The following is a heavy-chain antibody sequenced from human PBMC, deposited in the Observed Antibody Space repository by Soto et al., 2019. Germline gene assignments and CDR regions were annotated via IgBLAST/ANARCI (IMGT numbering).Heavy chain of an antibody. CDR1: GGSISSYY. CDR2: IYFSGTT. CDR3: ARHSYGDFDVYCFDY. J-gene: IGHJ4*02. Sequence: QVQLQESGPGLVKPSETLSLTCTVSGGSISSYYWSWIRQPPGKGLEWIGYIYFSGTTNYNPSLRSRVTISVYTSKKQFSLKLSSVTAADTAVYYWARHSYGDFDVYCFDYSGQGTLVTDSS. V-gene: IGHV4-59*08. D-gene: IGHD4-17*01.